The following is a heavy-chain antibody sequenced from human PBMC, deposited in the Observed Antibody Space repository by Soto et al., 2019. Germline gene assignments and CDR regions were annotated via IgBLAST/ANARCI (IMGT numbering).Heavy chain of an antibody. CDR1: GGSISSYY. J-gene: IGHJ4*02. Sequence: QVQLQESGPGLVKPSETLSLTCTVSGGSISSYYWSWIRQPPGKGLEWIGYIYYSGSTNYNPSLKSRVTISVDTSKNQFSLKLSSVTAADTAVYYCARYSPDHFDYWGQGTLVTVSS. CDR3: ARYSPDHFDY. V-gene: IGHV4-59*01. D-gene: IGHD5-18*01. CDR2: IYYSGST.